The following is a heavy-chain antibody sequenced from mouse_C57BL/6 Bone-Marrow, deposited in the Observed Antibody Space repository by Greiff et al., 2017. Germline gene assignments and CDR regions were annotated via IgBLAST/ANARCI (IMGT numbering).Heavy chain of an antibody. J-gene: IGHJ4*01. CDR3: ARQTVVHYYAMDY. CDR1: GFTFSSYG. Sequence: EVQLVESGRDLVQPGGSLKLSCAASGFTFSSYGMSWVRQTPDKRLEWVGTISSGGSYTYYPDSVKGRFTISRDNAKNTLYLQMNSLKTEDTAKYFCARQTVVHYYAMDYWGQGTSVTVSS. D-gene: IGHD1-1*01. CDR2: ISSGGSYT. V-gene: IGHV5-6*01.